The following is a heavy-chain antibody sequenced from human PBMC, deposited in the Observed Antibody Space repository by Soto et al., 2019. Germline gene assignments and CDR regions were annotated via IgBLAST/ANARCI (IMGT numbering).Heavy chain of an antibody. V-gene: IGHV3-23*01. D-gene: IGHD3-22*01. CDR2: ISGGGGGT. J-gene: IGHJ4*02. CDR3: AKDVHYDSSGGLDY. CDR1: GFTFDNFA. Sequence: EVRLLESGGGLEQPGGSLRLSCTTSGFTFDNFAMSWVRQAPGRGLEWVSAISGGGGGTYYADSVKGRFIISRDNSKNTVYLQVNGLRTEDTAVYYCAKDVHYDSSGGLDYGGQGTLVTVSS.